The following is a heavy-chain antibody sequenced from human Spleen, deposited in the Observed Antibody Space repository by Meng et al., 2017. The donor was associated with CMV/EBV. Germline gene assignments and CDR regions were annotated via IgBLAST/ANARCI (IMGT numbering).Heavy chain of an antibody. V-gene: IGHV4-39*07. J-gene: IGHJ5*02. D-gene: IGHD4-17*01. CDR1: GGSMGRGTYH. CDR2: IYYNGTT. Sequence: TCTVSGGSMGRGTYHWAWLRQRPGKGLEWIGSIYYNGTTFYHPSLKSRVTISGDTSKNQFSLKVNSLTAADTAVYYCALTTVNWFDPWGHGTLVTVSS. CDR3: ALTTVNWFDP.